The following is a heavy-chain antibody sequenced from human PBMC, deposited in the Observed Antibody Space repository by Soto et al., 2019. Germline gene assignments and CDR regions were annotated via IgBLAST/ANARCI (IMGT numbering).Heavy chain of an antibody. CDR3: AREGHDILTGPPWVWYFDL. Sequence: QVQLQQWGAGPLRPLETLSLTCGVSGGSFSGYYWAWIRQSPGKGLEWIGEINDRGSINYNPSLKSRVSISVDTSKNHYSLNLRSVTAADTAVYYCAREGHDILTGPPWVWYFDLWGRGTLVTVSS. CDR1: GGSFSGYY. CDR2: INDRGSI. J-gene: IGHJ2*01. D-gene: IGHD3-9*01. V-gene: IGHV4-34*01.